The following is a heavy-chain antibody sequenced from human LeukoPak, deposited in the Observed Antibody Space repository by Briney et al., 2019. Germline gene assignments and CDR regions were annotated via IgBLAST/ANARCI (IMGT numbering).Heavy chain of an antibody. V-gene: IGHV3-30*18. Sequence: PGRSLRLSCAASGFTFSSYGMHWVRQAPGKGLEWVAVISYDGSNKYYADSVKGRFTISRDNSKNTLYLQMNSLRAEDTAVYYCAKDASDSSGSYYYYYYYYGMDVWGQGTTVTVSS. CDR3: AKDASDSSGSYYYYYYYYGMDV. J-gene: IGHJ6*02. D-gene: IGHD1-26*01. CDR1: GFTFSSYG. CDR2: ISYDGSNK.